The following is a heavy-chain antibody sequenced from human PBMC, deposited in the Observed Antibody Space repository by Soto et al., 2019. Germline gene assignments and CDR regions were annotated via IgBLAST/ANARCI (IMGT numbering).Heavy chain of an antibody. J-gene: IGHJ6*02. CDR3: ARWGGGLLYYYYGLAL. CDR2: IEQDGSEK. CDR1: GFTFSGYW. V-gene: IGHV3-7*05. Sequence: GGSLRLSCAASGFTFSGYWMTWVRQAPGKGLEWVAIIEQDGSEKYYVDSVKGRFTISRDNTKNSLYLQMNSLRAEDTAVYYWARWGGGLLYYYYGLALWGQGTTVTVSS. D-gene: IGHD3-16*01.